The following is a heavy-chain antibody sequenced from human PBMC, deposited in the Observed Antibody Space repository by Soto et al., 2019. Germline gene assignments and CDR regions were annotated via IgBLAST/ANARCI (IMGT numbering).Heavy chain of an antibody. D-gene: IGHD3-3*01. J-gene: IGHJ5*02. CDR2: INPHGGST. V-gene: IGHV1-46*01. CDR3: ARSSGGNFGIIIEGSNWFDP. Sequence: ASVKVSCKAPGDTFTSYSLNWVRQAPGQGLEWMGVINPHGGSTKYAQKFQGRVTMTRDTSRSTVYMELRSLRSDDTAIYYCARSSGGNFGIIIEGSNWFDPWGQGTLVTVS. CDR1: GDTFTSYS.